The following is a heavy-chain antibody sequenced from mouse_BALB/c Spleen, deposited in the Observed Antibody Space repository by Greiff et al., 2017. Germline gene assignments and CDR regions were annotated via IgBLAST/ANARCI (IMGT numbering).Heavy chain of an antibody. CDR1: GYTFTEYT. V-gene: IGHV1-18*01. Sequence: EVQLHQSGPELVKPGASVKISCKTSGYTFTEYTMHWVKQSHGKSLEWIGGINPNNGGTSYNQKFKGKATLTVDKSSSTAYMELRSLTSEDSAVYYCARRRLYGNYESEFDYWGQGTTLTVSS. CDR2: INPNNGGT. CDR3: ARRRLYGNYESEFDY. J-gene: IGHJ2*01. D-gene: IGHD2-10*02.